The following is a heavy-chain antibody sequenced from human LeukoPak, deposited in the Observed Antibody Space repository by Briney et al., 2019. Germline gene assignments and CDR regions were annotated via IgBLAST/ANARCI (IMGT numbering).Heavy chain of an antibody. Sequence: ASVKVSCKASGYTFTSYYMHWVRQAPGQGLEWMGIINPSGGSTSYAQKFQGRVTMTRDTSTSTVYMELSSLRSEDTAVYYCARSQGPVWYYYGSGSSHDYWGQGTLVTVSS. CDR3: ARSQGPVWYYYGSGSSHDY. D-gene: IGHD3-10*01. J-gene: IGHJ4*02. V-gene: IGHV1-46*01. CDR1: GYTFTSYY. CDR2: INPSGGST.